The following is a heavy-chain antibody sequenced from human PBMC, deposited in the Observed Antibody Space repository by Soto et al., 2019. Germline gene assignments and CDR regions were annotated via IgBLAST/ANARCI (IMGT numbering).Heavy chain of an antibody. CDR3: AIDLWYYDSSGYYY. CDR2: IWYDGSNK. D-gene: IGHD3-22*01. J-gene: IGHJ4*02. CDR1: GFTFSSYG. Sequence: QVQLVESGGGVVQPGRSLRLSCAASGFTFSSYGMHWVRQAPGKGLEWVAVIWYDGSNKYYADSVNGRFTISRDNSKNTLYLQMNSLRAEATAVYYCAIDLWYYDSSGYYYWGQGTLVTVAS. V-gene: IGHV3-33*01.